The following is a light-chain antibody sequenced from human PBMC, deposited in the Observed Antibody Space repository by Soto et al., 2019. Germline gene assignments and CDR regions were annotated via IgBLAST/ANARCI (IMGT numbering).Light chain of an antibody. CDR1: QSVSSN. J-gene: IGKJ4*01. CDR3: QQYNKWPLT. CDR2: GAS. Sequence: ETVMTQSPATLSVSPGESATLSCRASQSVSSNLAWYQQKPGQAPRLLIYGASARATGFPARFSGSGSGTEFTLTISSLQSEDFAVYYCQQYNKWPLTFGGGTKVEIK. V-gene: IGKV3-15*01.